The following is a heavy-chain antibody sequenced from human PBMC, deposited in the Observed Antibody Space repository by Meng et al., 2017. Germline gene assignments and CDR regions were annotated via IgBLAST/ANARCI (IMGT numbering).Heavy chain of an antibody. J-gene: IGHJ4*02. CDR1: GYTLPSYD. V-gene: IGHV1-8*01. CDR3: ARGPNRWTGFDY. D-gene: IGHD3/OR15-3a*01. Sequence: GAEEKKPGASVKVRCKASGYTLPSYDINWVRPSTGQGIEWMGWMNPNSGNTGYAQKFQGRVTMTRNTSISTAYMELSSLRSEDTAVYYCARGPNRWTGFDYWGQGTLVTVSS. CDR2: MNPNSGNT.